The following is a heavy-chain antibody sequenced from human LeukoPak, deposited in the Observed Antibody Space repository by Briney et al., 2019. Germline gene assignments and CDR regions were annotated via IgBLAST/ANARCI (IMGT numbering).Heavy chain of an antibody. CDR2: INPSGGST. CDR1: GYTFTSYY. Sequence: ASVKVSCKASGYTFTSYYMHWVRQAPGQGLEWMGIINPSGGSTSYAQIFQGRVTMTRDMSTSTVYMELSSLRSEDTAVYYCAREAQAYADYDYWGQGTLVTVSS. J-gene: IGHJ4*02. CDR3: AREAQAYADYDY. D-gene: IGHD4-17*01. V-gene: IGHV1-46*01.